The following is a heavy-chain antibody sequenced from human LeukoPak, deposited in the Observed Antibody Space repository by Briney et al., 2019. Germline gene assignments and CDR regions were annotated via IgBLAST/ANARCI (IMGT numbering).Heavy chain of an antibody. J-gene: IGHJ5*02. CDR2: INPIGGST. CDR1: GYTFTSHY. D-gene: IGHD1-26*01. CDR3: ARGDSGNYYSWFDP. Sequence: GASVKVSCKASGYTFTSHYMHWVRQAPGRGLEWMGIINPIGGSTTYAQKFQGRITMTRDTSTRTVYMELSSLRSEDTAVYYCARGDSGNYYSWFDPWGQGTLVTVSS. V-gene: IGHV1-46*01.